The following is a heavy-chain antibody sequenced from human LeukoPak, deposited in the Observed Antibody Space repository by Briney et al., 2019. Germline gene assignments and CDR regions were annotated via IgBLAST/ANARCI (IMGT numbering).Heavy chain of an antibody. D-gene: IGHD3-22*01. Sequence: SVKVSCKASGGTFSSYAISWVRQAPGQGLEWMGGIIPIFGTANYAQKFQGRVTITADKSTSTAYMELSSLRSEDTAVYYCATRSRYYYDSSGYYPFDYWGQGTLVTVSS. V-gene: IGHV1-69*06. CDR3: ATRSRYYYDSSGYYPFDY. CDR1: GGTFSSYA. CDR2: IIPIFGTA. J-gene: IGHJ4*02.